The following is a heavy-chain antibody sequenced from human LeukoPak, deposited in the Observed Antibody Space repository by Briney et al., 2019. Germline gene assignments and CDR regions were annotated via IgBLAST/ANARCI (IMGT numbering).Heavy chain of an antibody. CDR2: IKRGGTT. V-gene: IGHV3-15*01. Sequence: GGSLRPSCVAFGLKFIEAWGTWFRQAQGKGRGWVGRIKRGGTTDYAAPVNGRFTISRDDSKNTIYLQVNSLKIEDTAVYYCKWERSVYYGMDVWGQGTTVTVSS. D-gene: IGHD1-26*01. CDR1: GLKFIEAW. CDR3: KWERSVYYGMDV. J-gene: IGHJ6*02.